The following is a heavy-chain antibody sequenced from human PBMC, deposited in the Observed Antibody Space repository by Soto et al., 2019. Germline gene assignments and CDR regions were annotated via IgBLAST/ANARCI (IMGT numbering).Heavy chain of an antibody. CDR3: ARGGSLVVVTAPFDY. CDR1: GYTFTDYY. V-gene: IGHV1-46*03. CDR2: INPSGGYT. D-gene: IGHD2-21*02. J-gene: IGHJ4*02. Sequence: QVRLVQSGPEVKKPGASVKVSCKASGYTFTDYYMNWVRQAPGQGLEWMGVINPSGGYTTYGQRFVGRLSMTRDTSTNTVYMEVGGLRFEDTAVYYCARGGSLVVVTAPFDYWGQGSLVIVSS.